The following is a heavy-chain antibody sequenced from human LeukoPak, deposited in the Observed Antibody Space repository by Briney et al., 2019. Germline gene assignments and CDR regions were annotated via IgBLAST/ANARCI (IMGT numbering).Heavy chain of an antibody. Sequence: GGSLRLSCAASGFTFDDYAMHWVRQAPGKGLEWVSGISWNSGSIGYADSVKGRFTISRDNAKNSLYLQMNSLRAEDTALYYCAKVTPPILLWLGESSPDYWGQGTLVTVSS. D-gene: IGHD3-10*01. J-gene: IGHJ4*02. CDR2: ISWNSGSI. V-gene: IGHV3-9*01. CDR3: AKVTPPILLWLGESSPDY. CDR1: GFTFDDYA.